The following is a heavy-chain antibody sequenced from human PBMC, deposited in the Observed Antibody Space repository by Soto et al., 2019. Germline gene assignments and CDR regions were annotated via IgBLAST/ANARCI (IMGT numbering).Heavy chain of an antibody. D-gene: IGHD5-18*01. V-gene: IGHV3-30-3*01. CDR2: ISYDGSNK. Sequence: QVQLVESGGGVVQPGRSLRLSCAASGFTFSSYAMHWVRQAPGKGLEWVAVISYDGSNKYYADSVKGRFTISRDNSNNTLYLQMNSLRPEDTAVYYCARSMQLWLHWDYWGQGTLVTVSS. J-gene: IGHJ4*02. CDR1: GFTFSSYA. CDR3: ARSMQLWLHWDY.